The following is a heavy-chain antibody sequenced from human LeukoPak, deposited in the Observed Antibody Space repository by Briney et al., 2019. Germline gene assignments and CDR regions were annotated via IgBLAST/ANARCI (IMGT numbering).Heavy chain of an antibody. CDR2: INHSGSI. CDR3: AKVYSSSSRDSFDV. D-gene: IGHD6-6*01. J-gene: IGHJ3*01. V-gene: IGHV4-34*01. Sequence: SGTLSLTCAVYGASFSGYYWSWLRQTPGKGLEWIGEINHSGSISYNPSLKSRITISVDTCKSQFSLELRSVNAADTAVYYCAKVYSSSSRDSFDVWGQGTMVTVSS. CDR1: GASFSGYY.